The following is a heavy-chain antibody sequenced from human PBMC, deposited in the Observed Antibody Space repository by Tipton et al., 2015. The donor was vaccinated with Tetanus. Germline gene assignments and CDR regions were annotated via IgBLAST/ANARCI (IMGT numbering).Heavy chain of an antibody. CDR1: GLFFKNAW. Sequence: SLRLSCATSGLFFKNAWMNWVRQAPGKGLEWVGRIKSKTDGGTKDYAARVKDRFSISRDDSKDKLYLQMHRVKTGDTAVYYCTTSGIGGSGYGVDYWGRGTLVVVSS. D-gene: IGHD3-9*01. CDR2: IKSKTDGGTK. J-gene: IGHJ4*02. CDR3: TTSGIGGSGYGVDY. V-gene: IGHV3-15*07.